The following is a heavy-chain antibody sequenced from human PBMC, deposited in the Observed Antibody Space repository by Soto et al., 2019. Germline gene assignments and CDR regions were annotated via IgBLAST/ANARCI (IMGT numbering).Heavy chain of an antibody. CDR1: GFNFGAFG. CDR2: ITLSSSYI. CDR3: ARDMKSVRFWGTNGFDP. V-gene: IGHV3-21*01. Sequence: GGSLRLSCGASGFNFGAFGMNWVRQAPGKGLEWVSSITLSSSYIYYADSVKGRFTVSRDNAKNSLYLDMKSLTVDDTAVYYCARDMKSVRFWGTNGFDPCGQGTLVTVSS. D-gene: IGHD3-16*01. J-gene: IGHJ5*02.